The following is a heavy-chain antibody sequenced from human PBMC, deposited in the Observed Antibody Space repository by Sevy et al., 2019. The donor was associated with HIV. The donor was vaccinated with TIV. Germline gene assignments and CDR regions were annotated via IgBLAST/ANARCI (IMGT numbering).Heavy chain of an antibody. V-gene: IGHV3-66*01. J-gene: IGHJ4*02. CDR3: ARETTG. CDR2: IYSGGST. D-gene: IGHD1-1*01. Sequence: GGSLRLSCVVSGIIFTTSGMHWVRQAPGKGLEWVAVIYSGGSTYYADSVKGRFTISRDNSKNTLYLQMNSLRAEDTAVYYCARETTGWGQGTLVTVSS. CDR1: GIIFTTSG.